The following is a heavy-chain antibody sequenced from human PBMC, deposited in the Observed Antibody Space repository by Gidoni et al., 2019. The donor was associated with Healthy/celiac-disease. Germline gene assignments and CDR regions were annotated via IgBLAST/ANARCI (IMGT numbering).Heavy chain of an antibody. Sequence: QVQLVQSGAEVKKPGSSVKVSCKASGGTFSSYAISWVRQAPGQGLEWMGGIIPFFGTANHAQKFQGRVTITADESTSTAYMELSSLRSEDTAVYYCARSSSYGSGSYYARNGYYYYYYGMDVWGQGTTVTVSS. CDR1: GGTFSSYA. J-gene: IGHJ6*02. V-gene: IGHV1-69*01. CDR3: ARSSSYGSGSYYARNGYYYYYYGMDV. CDR2: IIPFFGTA. D-gene: IGHD3-10*01.